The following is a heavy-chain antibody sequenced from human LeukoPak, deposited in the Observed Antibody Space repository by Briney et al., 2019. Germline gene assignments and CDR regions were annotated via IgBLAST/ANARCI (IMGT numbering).Heavy chain of an antibody. J-gene: IGHJ4*02. D-gene: IGHD6-6*01. CDR2: TYSGGTT. CDR1: GFTVTTNH. CDR3: ARVLGSPSSFAD. V-gene: IGHV3-66*01. Sequence: PGGSLRLSCAASGFTVTTNHMSWVRQSPGKGLEWVSVTYSGGTTYYADFVKDRFSSSRDSSKNTLDLKMNSMRVEDTAVYYCARVLGSPSSFADWGQGTLVTVSS.